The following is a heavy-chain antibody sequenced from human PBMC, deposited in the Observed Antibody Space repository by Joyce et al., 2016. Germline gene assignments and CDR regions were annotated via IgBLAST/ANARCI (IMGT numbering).Heavy chain of an antibody. V-gene: IGHV1-69*01. D-gene: IGHD6-19*01. CDR1: GGTFSRYG. J-gene: IGHJ5*02. CDR2: IIPVFGTT. CDR3: ARGPEVIVVAGSRAEFARNWFDP. Sequence: QVQLVQSGAEVKKPGSSMKVSCQASGGTFSRYGISWVRQAPGQGLEWMGGIIPVFGTTYYTQKFQDRVTMTADESTSTAYMELSSLKSDDTAVYYCARGPEVIVVAGSRAEFARNWFDPWGQGTPVTVSS.